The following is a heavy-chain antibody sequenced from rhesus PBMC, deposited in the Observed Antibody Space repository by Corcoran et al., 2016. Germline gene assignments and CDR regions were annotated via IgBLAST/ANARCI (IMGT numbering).Heavy chain of an antibody. J-gene: IGHJ4*01. D-gene: IGHD4-29*01. CDR2: IYGSRGTT. V-gene: IGHV4S2*01. CDR1: GASISDNY. Sequence: QVQLQESGPGLVKPSETLPLTCAVSGASISDNYWSWIRQAPGRGLEWIGRIYGSRGTTYYNPSLQSRVAISIDTSNTQLSLKLNDVTAAGTAVYYCAKAGVATDFDYWGQGVLVTVSS. CDR3: AKAGVATDFDY.